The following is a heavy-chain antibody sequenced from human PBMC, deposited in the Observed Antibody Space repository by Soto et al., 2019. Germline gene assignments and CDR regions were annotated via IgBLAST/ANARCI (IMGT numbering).Heavy chain of an antibody. Sequence: EVQLLESGGGLVQPGGSLRLSCAASGFTFSSYAMSWVRQAPGKGLEWVSAISGSGGSTYYADSVKGRFTISRDNSKNPLYLQMTSVTAEDTAVYYCAKDRVNYYMDVWGKGTTVTVSS. CDR1: GFTFSSYA. CDR2: ISGSGGST. J-gene: IGHJ6*03. CDR3: AKDRVNYYMDV. V-gene: IGHV3-23*01. D-gene: IGHD6-13*01.